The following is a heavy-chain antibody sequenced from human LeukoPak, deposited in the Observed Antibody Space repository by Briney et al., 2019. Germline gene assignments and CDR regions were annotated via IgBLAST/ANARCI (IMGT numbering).Heavy chain of an antibody. Sequence: GGSLRLSCAASGFTFSGDWMHGVRQAPGKGLVWVSHVSSAGYTTRYADSVKGRFTISRDNSKNTLYLQMNSLRAEDTAVYYCARGGTRTLDYGSEPFDPWGQGTLVTVSS. D-gene: IGHD3-10*01. CDR2: VSSAGYTT. CDR3: ARGGTRTLDYGSEPFDP. J-gene: IGHJ5*02. V-gene: IGHV3-74*01. CDR1: GFTFSGDW.